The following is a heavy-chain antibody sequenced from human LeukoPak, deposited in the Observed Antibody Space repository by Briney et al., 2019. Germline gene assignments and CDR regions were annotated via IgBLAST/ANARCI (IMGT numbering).Heavy chain of an antibody. CDR3: ARERSSGSYYDH. D-gene: IGHD1-26*01. V-gene: IGHV3-30*04. J-gene: IGHJ4*02. CDR2: ISHDGSKE. Sequence: GGSLRLSCAASGFTFSNYAFHWVRQAPGKGLEWVAVISHDGSKEYYADSVEGRFTISRDNSKNTLYLQMNSLGREDTAAFSCARERSSGSYYDHWGQGTLVTVSS. CDR1: GFTFSNYA.